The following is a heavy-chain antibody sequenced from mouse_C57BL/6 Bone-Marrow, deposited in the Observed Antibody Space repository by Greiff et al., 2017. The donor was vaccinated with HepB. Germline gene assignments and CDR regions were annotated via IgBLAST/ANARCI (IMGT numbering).Heavy chain of an antibody. V-gene: IGHV1-81*01. J-gene: IGHJ3*01. D-gene: IGHD2-3*01. CDR2: IYPRSGNT. CDR1: GYTFTSYG. CDR3: ARFIYDCYSWFAY. Sequence: QVQLQQSGAELARPGASVKLSCKASGYTFTSYGISWVKQRTGQGLEWIGEIYPRSGNTYYNEKFKGKATLTADKSSSTAYMELRSLTSEGSAVYFCARFIYDCYSWFAYWGQGTLVTVSA.